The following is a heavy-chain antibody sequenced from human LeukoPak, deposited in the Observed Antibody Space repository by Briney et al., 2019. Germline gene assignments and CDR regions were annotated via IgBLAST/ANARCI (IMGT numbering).Heavy chain of an antibody. CDR2: INPNSGGT. D-gene: IGHD1-26*01. J-gene: IGHJ6*03. CDR3: ARGVSGAYYYHYMDV. CDR1: GYTFADYY. V-gene: IGHV1-2*02. Sequence: ASVKVSCKASGYTFADYYMQWVRQAPGQGLEWMGWINPNSGGTNYAQKFQGRVTMTRDTSISTAYMELSSLRSDDSAVYYCARGVSGAYYYHYMDVWGKGTTVTVSS.